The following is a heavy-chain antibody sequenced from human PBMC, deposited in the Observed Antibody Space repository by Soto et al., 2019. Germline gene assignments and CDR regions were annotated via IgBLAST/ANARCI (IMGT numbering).Heavy chain of an antibody. CDR3: AGDRRENYFDY. J-gene: IGHJ4*02. Sequence: SETLSLTCTVSGCSVSIGSYYWSWIRQPPGKGLEWIGYIYYSGSTNYNPSLKSRVTISVDTSKNQFSLKLSSVTAADTAVYYCAGDRRENYFDYWGQGTLVPSPQ. V-gene: IGHV4-61*01. CDR1: GCSVSIGSYY. CDR2: IYYSGST.